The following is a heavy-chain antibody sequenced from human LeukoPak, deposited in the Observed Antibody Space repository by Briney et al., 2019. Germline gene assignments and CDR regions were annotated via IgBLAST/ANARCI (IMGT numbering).Heavy chain of an antibody. Sequence: PGGSLRLSCAASGFTFSSYAMHWVRQAPGKGLEYVSAISNNGDSTYYANSVKGRFTISRDNSKNTVYLQMGSLRPEDMAVYYCASGGHFYGSGSYYNEPMDVWGKGTTVTISS. CDR2: ISNNGDST. V-gene: IGHV3-64*01. J-gene: IGHJ6*03. CDR1: GFTFSSYA. CDR3: ASGGHFYGSGSYYNEPMDV. D-gene: IGHD3-10*01.